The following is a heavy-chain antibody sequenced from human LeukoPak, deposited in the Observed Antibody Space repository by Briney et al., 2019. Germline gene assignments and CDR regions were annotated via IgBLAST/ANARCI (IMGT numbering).Heavy chain of an antibody. CDR2: INWNGGST. CDR1: GVTFDDYG. Sequence: GGSLRLSCAASGVTFDDYGMSWVRQAPGKGLGWGSGINWNGGSTGYADSVKGGFTIARDNAKNSLSLPMTSLRAEDTALHYCARVVGYNGFWSGYYYYYYMAVWGKGTTVTVSS. CDR3: ARVVGYNGFWSGYYYYYYMAV. D-gene: IGHD3-3*01. J-gene: IGHJ6*03. V-gene: IGHV3-20*04.